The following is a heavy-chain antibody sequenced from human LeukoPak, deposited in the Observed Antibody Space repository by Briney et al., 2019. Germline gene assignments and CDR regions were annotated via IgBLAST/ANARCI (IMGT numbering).Heavy chain of an antibody. J-gene: IGHJ4*02. D-gene: IGHD6-6*01. CDR3: ARDARSSSHFDY. CDR1: GVSINTYY. Sequence: SETLSLTCTVSGVSINTYYWSWIRQPPGKGLEWIGYIYYSGSTNYNPSLKSRVTISVDTSKNQFSLKLSSVTAADTAVYYCARDARSSSHFDYWGQGTLVTVSS. CDR2: IYYSGST. V-gene: IGHV4-59*01.